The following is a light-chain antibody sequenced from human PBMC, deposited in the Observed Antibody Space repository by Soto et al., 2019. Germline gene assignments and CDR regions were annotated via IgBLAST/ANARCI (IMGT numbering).Light chain of an antibody. J-gene: IGLJ3*02. CDR1: SGSVSTSYY. Sequence: QAVVTQEPSFSVSPGGTVTLTCGLSSGSVSTSYYPSWYQQTPGQAPRTLIYSTNTRSSGVPDRFSGSILGNKAALTSTGAQADDESDYYCVLYMGSGIYWVFGGGTKLTVL. CDR2: STN. V-gene: IGLV8-61*01. CDR3: VLYMGSGIYWV.